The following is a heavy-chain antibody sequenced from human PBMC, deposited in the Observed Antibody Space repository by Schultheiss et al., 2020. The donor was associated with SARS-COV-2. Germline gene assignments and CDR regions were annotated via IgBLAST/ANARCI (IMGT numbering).Heavy chain of an antibody. CDR2: IIPIFGTA. CDR3: ARGVVEGSYHYYYYGMDV. Sequence: SVKVSCKASGGTFSSYAISWVRQAPGQGLEWMGGIIPIFGTANYAQKFQGRVTITADESTSTAYMELSSLRSEDTAVYYCARGVVEGSYHYYYYGMDVWGQGTTVTVSS. D-gene: IGHD3-16*02. J-gene: IGHJ6*02. V-gene: IGHV1-69*13. CDR1: GGTFSSYA.